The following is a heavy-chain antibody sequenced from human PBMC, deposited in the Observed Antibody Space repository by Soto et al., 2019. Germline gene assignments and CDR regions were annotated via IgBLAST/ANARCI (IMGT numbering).Heavy chain of an antibody. D-gene: IGHD3-9*01. CDR2: IYSGGST. J-gene: IGHJ6*02. CDR1: GFTVSSNY. CDR3: ARGGSYDILTGYYSYGMDV. Sequence: GGSLRLSCAASGFTVSSNYMSWVRQAPGKGLEWVSVIYSGGSTYYADSVKGRFTISRDNSKNTLYLQMNSLRAEDTAVYYCARGGSYDILTGYYSYGMDVWGQGTTVTVSS. V-gene: IGHV3-53*01.